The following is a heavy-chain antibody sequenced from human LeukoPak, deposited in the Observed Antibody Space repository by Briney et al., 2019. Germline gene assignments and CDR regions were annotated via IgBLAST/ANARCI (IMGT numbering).Heavy chain of an antibody. CDR1: GFIFRSYA. CDR2: ISGSGDST. CDR3: AKSLSNRGARDYFDC. V-gene: IGHV3-23*01. Sequence: GGSLRLSCAASGFIFRSYAMSWVRQAPGKGLEWVSGISGSGDSTYYADSVKGRFTISRDNSRNTLYMQMNSLRAEDTAVYYCAKSLSNRGARDYFDCWGQGTQVTVSS. J-gene: IGHJ4*02. D-gene: IGHD1-26*01.